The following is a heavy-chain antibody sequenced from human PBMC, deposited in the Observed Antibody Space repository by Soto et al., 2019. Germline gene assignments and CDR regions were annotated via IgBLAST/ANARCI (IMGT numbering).Heavy chain of an antibody. CDR3: ARGPNYYDSSGYPHDDAFDI. D-gene: IGHD3-22*01. CDR2: IWYDGSNK. V-gene: IGHV3-33*01. J-gene: IGHJ3*02. CDR1: GFTFSSYG. Sequence: GGSLRLSCAASGFTFSSYGMHWVRQAPGKGLEWVAVIWYDGSNKYYADSVKGRFTISRDNSKNTLYLQMNSLRAEDTAVYYCARGPNYYDSSGYPHDDAFDIWGQGTMVTVSS.